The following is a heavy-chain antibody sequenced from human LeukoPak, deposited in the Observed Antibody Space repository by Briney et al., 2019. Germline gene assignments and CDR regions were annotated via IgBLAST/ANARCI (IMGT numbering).Heavy chain of an antibody. CDR1: GYTFTSYY. CDR2: MNPNSGNT. J-gene: IGHJ3*02. D-gene: IGHD2-2*01. Sequence: ASVKVSCKASGYTFTSYYMHWVRQAPGQGLEWMGWMNPNSGNTGYAQKFQGRVTMTRNTSISTAYMELSSLRSEDTAVYYCARGGSYCSSTSCYDAFDIWGQGTMVTVSS. V-gene: IGHV1-8*02. CDR3: ARGGSYCSSTSCYDAFDI.